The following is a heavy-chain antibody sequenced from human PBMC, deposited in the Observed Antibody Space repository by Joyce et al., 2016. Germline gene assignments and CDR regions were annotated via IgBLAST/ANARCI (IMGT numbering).Heavy chain of an antibody. D-gene: IGHD6-25*01. CDR1: GFTFRSYG. V-gene: IGHV3-30*18. CDR3: AKDRETSAVLDF. J-gene: IGHJ4*02. Sequence: QAQLVESGGGVVQPGRSLRLSCAVSGFTFRSYGMHWVRQAPGKGLEWVAVISNDAKNKNYADSVKGRFTVSRDNSKKILSLQMNSLRPEDTAVYYCAKDRETSAVLDFWGQGTPVTVSS. CDR2: ISNDAKNK.